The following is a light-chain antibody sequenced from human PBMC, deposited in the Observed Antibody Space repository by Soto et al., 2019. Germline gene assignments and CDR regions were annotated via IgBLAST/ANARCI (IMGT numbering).Light chain of an antibody. CDR3: QHYNSYSAA. V-gene: IGKV1-5*03. J-gene: IGKJ1*01. Sequence: DIQMTQSPSTLSGSVGDRVTITCRASQTISSWLAWYQQKPGKAPKLLIYKASTLKSGVPSRFSGSGSGTEFTLTISSLQPDDFATYYCQHYNSYSAAVGQGTKVDSK. CDR2: KAS. CDR1: QTISSW.